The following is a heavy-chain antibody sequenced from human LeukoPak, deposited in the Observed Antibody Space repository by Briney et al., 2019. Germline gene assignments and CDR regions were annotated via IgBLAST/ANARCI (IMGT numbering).Heavy chain of an antibody. Sequence: GGSLRLSCAASGFTFSDYYMGWVRQAPGKGLDWVSYISSSGGTMYYADSVKGRFTISRDNAKNSLYLQMNSLRAEDTAVYYCARARGSYAFDIWGQGTMVTVSS. CDR1: GFTFSDYY. J-gene: IGHJ3*02. CDR2: ISSSGGTM. CDR3: ARARGSYAFDI. V-gene: IGHV3-11*04. D-gene: IGHD2-15*01.